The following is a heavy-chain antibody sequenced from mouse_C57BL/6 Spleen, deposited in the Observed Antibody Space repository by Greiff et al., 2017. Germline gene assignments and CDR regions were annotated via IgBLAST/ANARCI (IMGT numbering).Heavy chain of an antibody. J-gene: IGHJ4*01. V-gene: IGHV5-17*01. D-gene: IGHD1-3*01. Sequence: EVKLVESGGGLVKPGGSLKLTCAASGYTFSDYGMHWVRQAPEKGLEWVAYICSGSSTIYYADTVKGRFTIAKDNAKNTLFLQRTTLRSEDTAMYYCATGSSCAMDYWGQGTSVTVSS. CDR3: ATGSSCAMDY. CDR1: GYTFSDYG. CDR2: ICSGSSTI.